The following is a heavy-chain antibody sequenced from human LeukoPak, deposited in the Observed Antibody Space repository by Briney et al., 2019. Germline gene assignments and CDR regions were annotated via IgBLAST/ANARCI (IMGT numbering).Heavy chain of an antibody. CDR1: GGTFSSYA. CDR3: ANPPGQLVLFPLTY. J-gene: IGHJ4*02. V-gene: IGHV1-69*13. CDR2: IIPIFGTA. D-gene: IGHD6-13*01. Sequence: SVTVSCKASGGTFSSYAISWVRQAPGQGLEWMGGIIPIFGTANYAQKFQGRVTITADESTSTAYMELSSLRSEDTAVYYCANPPGQLVLFPLTYWGQGTLVTVSS.